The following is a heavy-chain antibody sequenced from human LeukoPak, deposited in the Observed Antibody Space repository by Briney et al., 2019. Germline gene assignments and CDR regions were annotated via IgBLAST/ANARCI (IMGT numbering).Heavy chain of an antibody. J-gene: IGHJ4*02. V-gene: IGHV4-31*03. CDR3: ASGYYYDSSGYLSPWFDY. CDR2: IYYSGST. CDR1: GGSISSGGYY. Sequence: SETLSLTCTVSGGSISSGGYYWSWIRQHPGKGLEWIGYIYYSGSTYYNPSLKSRVTISVDTSKNQFSLKLSSVTAADTAVYYCASGYYYDSSGYLSPWFDYWGQGTLVTVSS. D-gene: IGHD3-22*01.